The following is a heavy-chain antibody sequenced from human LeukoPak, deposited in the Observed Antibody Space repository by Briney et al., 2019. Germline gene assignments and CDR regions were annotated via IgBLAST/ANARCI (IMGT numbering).Heavy chain of an antibody. J-gene: IGHJ4*02. CDR3: ASESVALAGIDY. CDR2: ISYSGRT. V-gene: IGHV4-59*08. CDR1: GGSISDYY. D-gene: IGHD6-19*01. Sequence: SETLSLTCTVSGGSISDYYWSWIRRPPGKGLEWIGYISYSGRTDYNPSLKSRVTISVDTSKNQFSLKLSSVTAADTAVYYCASESVALAGIDYWGQGTLVTVSS.